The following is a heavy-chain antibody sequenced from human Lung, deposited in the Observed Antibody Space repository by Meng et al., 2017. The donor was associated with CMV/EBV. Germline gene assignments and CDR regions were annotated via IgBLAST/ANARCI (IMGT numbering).Heavy chain of an antibody. V-gene: IGHV3-30-3*01. CDR1: GFTFSRSA. CDR3: ARDGTDA. CDR2: ISSDGDDK. J-gene: IGHJ2*01. Sequence: LSLTCAASGFTFSRSAIHWIRQAPGKGLEWVAVISSDGDDKYYADSVKGRFTISRDNSKNRLYLQMNSLRVEDTAIYYCARDGTDAWGRGTLVTVSS.